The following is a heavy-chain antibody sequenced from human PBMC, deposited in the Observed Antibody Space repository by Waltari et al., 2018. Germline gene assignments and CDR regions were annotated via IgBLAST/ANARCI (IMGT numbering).Heavy chain of an antibody. J-gene: IGHJ3*02. CDR1: GGSFSGYY. CDR3: ARVDTAMKAFDI. D-gene: IGHD5-18*01. Sequence: QVQLQQWGAGLLKPSETLSLTCAVYGGSFSGYYWSWIRQPPGKGLEWIGEINHSGSTNYNPSLKSRVTISVDTSKNQFSLKLSSVTAADTAVYYCARVDTAMKAFDIWGQGTMVTVSS. V-gene: IGHV4-34*01. CDR2: INHSGST.